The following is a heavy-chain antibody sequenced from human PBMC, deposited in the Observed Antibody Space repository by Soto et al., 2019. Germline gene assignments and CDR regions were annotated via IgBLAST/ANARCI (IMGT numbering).Heavy chain of an antibody. D-gene: IGHD3-16*01. CDR1: GGSISSSSYY. J-gene: IGHJ6*02. V-gene: IGHV4-39*01. Sequence: QLQLQESGPGLVKPSETLSLTCTVSGGSISSSSYYWGWIRQPPGKGLEWIGSIYYSGYTYYNPTLKSRVTLSVDTSMNQFSLKLSSLTAADTAVYYCARHNGPLYVGYYYDMDVWGQGTTVTVAS. CDR3: ARHNGPLYVGYYYDMDV. CDR2: IYYSGYT.